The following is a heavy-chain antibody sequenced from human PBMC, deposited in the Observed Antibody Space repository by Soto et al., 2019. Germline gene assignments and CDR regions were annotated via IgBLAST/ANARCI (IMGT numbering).Heavy chain of an antibody. CDR1: GFDFSFYW. CDR3: ARDPPLTGAADDC. V-gene: IGHV3-7*01. Sequence: EVDLVESGGTLVQPGGSLRLSCAASGFDFSFYWMTWVRQAPGKGLEWVATINDDGRQTFHVDSVRGRFTISRDNAKNSLHLQMNSLIVEDTAVYYCARDPPLTGAADDCWGQGTLVTVSS. J-gene: IGHJ4*02. D-gene: IGHD1-20*01. CDR2: INDDGRQT.